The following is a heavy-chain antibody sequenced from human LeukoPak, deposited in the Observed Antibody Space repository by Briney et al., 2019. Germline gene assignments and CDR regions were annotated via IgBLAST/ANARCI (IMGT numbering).Heavy chain of an antibody. D-gene: IGHD5-18*01. J-gene: IGHJ5*02. V-gene: IGHV3-7*01. CDR1: GFTFTSYW. Sequence: GGSLRLSCAASGFTFTSYWMSWVRQAPGKGLEWVANIKYERSEKYYVDSVKGRFTISRDNAKNALYLQMNSLRAGDTAVYYCARLRYGGFDPWGQGTLVTVSS. CDR3: ARLRYGGFDP. CDR2: IKYERSEK.